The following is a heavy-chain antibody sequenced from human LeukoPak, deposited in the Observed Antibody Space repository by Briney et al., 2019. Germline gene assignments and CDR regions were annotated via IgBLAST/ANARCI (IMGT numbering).Heavy chain of an antibody. Sequence: ASVKVSCKASGYTFTSYDINWVRQATGQGLEWMGWMNPNSGSTGYAQKFQGRVTMTRNTSISTAYMELSSLRSEDTAVYYCARVKALAAAIFSYHGTFDPWGQGTLVTVSS. V-gene: IGHV1-8*01. CDR1: GYTFTSYD. CDR2: MNPNSGST. CDR3: ARVKALAAAIFSYHGTFDP. J-gene: IGHJ5*02. D-gene: IGHD2-2*01.